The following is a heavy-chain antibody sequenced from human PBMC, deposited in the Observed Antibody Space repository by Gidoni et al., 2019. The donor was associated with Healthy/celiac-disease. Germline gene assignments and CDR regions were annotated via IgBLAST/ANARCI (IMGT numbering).Heavy chain of an antibody. Sequence: QLQLQESGPGLVKPSETLSLTCTVSGGSISSSSYYWGWIRQPPGKGLEWIGSIYYSGSTYYNPSLKSRVTISVDTSKNQFSLKLSSVTAADTAVYYCARDIRSYYYGRVSGGMDVWGQGTTVTVSS. CDR2: IYYSGST. CDR1: GGSISSSSYY. CDR3: ARDIRSYYYGRVSGGMDV. D-gene: IGHD3-10*02. V-gene: IGHV4-39*07. J-gene: IGHJ6*02.